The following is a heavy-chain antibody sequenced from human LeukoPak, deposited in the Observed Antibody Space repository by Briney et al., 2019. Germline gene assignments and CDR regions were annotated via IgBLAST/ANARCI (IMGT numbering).Heavy chain of an antibody. CDR2: ISSSSSYI. D-gene: IGHD2-8*02. Sequence: GGSLRLSCAASGFTFSSYSMNWVRQAPGKGLEWVSSISSSSSYIYYADSVKGRFTISRDNAKNSLYLQMNSLRAEDTAVYSCARDQGTGGANDYWGQGTLVTVSS. CDR3: ARDQGTGGANDY. CDR1: GFTFSSYS. J-gene: IGHJ4*02. V-gene: IGHV3-21*04.